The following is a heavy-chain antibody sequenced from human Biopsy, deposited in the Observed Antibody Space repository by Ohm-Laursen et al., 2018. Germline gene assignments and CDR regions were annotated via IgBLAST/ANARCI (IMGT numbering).Heavy chain of an antibody. V-gene: IGHV4-4*07. J-gene: IGHJ3*01. CDR3: ASVVLGPTNDAFDL. D-gene: IGHD3-22*01. CDR1: GGSIISYY. Sequence: SDTLSLTCTVSGGSIISYYWNWIRQPAGKGLEWIGRIYSSGGTKYNPSLKSRVTMSVDTSKKQLSLRLRSVTAADTAMYYCASVVLGPTNDAFDLWGQGTMVVVSS. CDR2: IYSSGGT.